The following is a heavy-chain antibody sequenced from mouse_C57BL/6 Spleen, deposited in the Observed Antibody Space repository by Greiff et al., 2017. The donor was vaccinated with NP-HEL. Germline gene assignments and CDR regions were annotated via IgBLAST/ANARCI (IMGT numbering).Heavy chain of an antibody. CDR1: GFTFSDYG. V-gene: IGHV5-17*01. D-gene: IGHD2-3*01. CDR3: ARWLLYYAMDY. Sequence: DVKLVESGGGLVKPGGSLKLSCAASGFTFSDYGMHWVRQAPEQGLEWVAYISSCSSTIYYADTVKGRFTISRDNAKNTLFLQMTSLRSEDTAMYYCARWLLYYAMDYWGKGTSVTVSS. CDR2: ISSCSSTI. J-gene: IGHJ4*01.